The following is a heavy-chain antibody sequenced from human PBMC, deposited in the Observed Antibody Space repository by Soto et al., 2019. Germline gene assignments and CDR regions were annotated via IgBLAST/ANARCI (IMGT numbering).Heavy chain of an antibody. V-gene: IGHV3-33*01. D-gene: IGHD1-1*01. CDR2: IWYDGSNK. J-gene: IGHJ6*02. CDR1: GFTFSSYG. CDR3: ARHGTTWGYGMDV. Sequence: QVQLVESGGGVVQPGRSLRLSCAASGFTFSSYGMHWVRQAPGKGLEWVAVIWYDGSNKYYADSVKGRFTISRDNSKNPLYLQMNSLRAEDTAVYYCARHGTTWGYGMDVWGQGTTVTVSS.